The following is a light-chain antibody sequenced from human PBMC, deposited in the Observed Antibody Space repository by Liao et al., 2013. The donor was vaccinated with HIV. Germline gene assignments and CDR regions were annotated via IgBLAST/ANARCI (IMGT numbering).Light chain of an antibody. CDR3: QAWDSTLYV. CDR2: QDN. CDR1: KLGNKY. J-gene: IGLJ1*01. V-gene: IGLV3-1*01. Sequence: SYELTQPPSVSVSPGQTATITCSGDKLGNKYVCWYQQKPGQSPVLVIYQDNKRHSGIPERFSGSSSGNTATLTISGTQAMDEADYYCQAWDSTLYVFGTGTKVTVL.